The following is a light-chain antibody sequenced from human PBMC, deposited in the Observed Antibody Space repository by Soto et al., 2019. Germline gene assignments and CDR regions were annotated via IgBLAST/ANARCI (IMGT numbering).Light chain of an antibody. J-gene: IGKJ3*01. CDR2: DAS. V-gene: IGKV3-20*01. CDR1: QSVSSSY. CDR3: QHYGTSAL. Sequence: EIVLTQSPGNLSLSPGERATLSCRASQSVSSSYLAWYQQKPGQAPRLLIYDASRATGIPDRFSGSGSGTDFTLTITRLEPEDFAVYYCQHYGTSALFGPGTKVDI.